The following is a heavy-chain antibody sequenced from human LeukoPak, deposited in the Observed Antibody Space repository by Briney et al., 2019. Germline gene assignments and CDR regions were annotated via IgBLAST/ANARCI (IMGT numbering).Heavy chain of an antibody. CDR1: GFTFSSYA. D-gene: IGHD3-22*01. CDR2: ISGSGGST. Sequence: PGGSLRLSCAASGFTFSSYAMSWVRQAPGKGLEWVSAISGSGGSTYYADSVKGRFTISRDNSKNTLYLQKNSLRAEDTAVYYCAYHSSGYYRTIDYWGQGTLVTVSS. CDR3: AYHSSGYYRTIDY. J-gene: IGHJ4*02. V-gene: IGHV3-23*01.